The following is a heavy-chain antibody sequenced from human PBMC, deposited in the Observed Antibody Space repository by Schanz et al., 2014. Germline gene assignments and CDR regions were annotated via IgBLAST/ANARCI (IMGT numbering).Heavy chain of an antibody. CDR1: GYTFTSDS. V-gene: IGHV1-46*03. Sequence: QVQLVQSGAEAKKPGASVKVSCKASGYTFTSDSMHWVRQAPGQGLEWMGMINPSGGSTTYAQKFQGRVTMTRDTSTSTVYMELSSLRSEDTAVYCCARDGVDAAAGGNYWGQGTLVTVSS. J-gene: IGHJ4*02. CDR2: INPSGGST. D-gene: IGHD6-13*01. CDR3: ARDGVDAAAGGNY.